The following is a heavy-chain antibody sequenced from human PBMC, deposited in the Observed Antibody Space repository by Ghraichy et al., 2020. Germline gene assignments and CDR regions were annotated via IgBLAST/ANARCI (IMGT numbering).Heavy chain of an antibody. CDR1: GFTFSSYG. Sequence: SCAASGFTFSSYGMHWVRQAPGKGLDWVTVISYEGRLQYYADSVKGRFTISRDNSKNTLYLQMNSLRAEDTAVYYCAKESRTKVANGLDYWGQGTLVTVSP. D-gene: IGHD4-11*01. V-gene: IGHV3-30*18. CDR2: ISYEGRLQ. J-gene: IGHJ4*02. CDR3: AKESRTKVANGLDY.